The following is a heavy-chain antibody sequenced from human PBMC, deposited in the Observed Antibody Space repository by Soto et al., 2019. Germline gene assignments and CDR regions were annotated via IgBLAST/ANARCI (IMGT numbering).Heavy chain of an antibody. CDR3: GRGRSGQIVVFY. Sequence: GASVKVSCKASGYTFTGHYIHWVRQAPEQGPEWRGEIGPESGATRYAQRFQGRVTMTMDMSITTVYMELNNLSPDDTAVYYCGRGRSGQIVVFYWGQGTPVTVSS. V-gene: IGHV1-2*02. J-gene: IGHJ4*02. D-gene: IGHD1-26*01. CDR2: IGPESGAT. CDR1: GYTFTGHY.